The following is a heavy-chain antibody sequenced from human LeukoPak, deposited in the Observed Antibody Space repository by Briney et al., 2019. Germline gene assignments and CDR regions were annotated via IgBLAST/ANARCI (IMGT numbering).Heavy chain of an antibody. CDR2: ISSNGGST. Sequence: GGSLRLSCAASGFTFSSYAMHWVRQAPGKGLEYVSAISSNGGSTYYANSVKGRFTISRGNSKNTLYLQMGSLRAEDMAVYDCARARGYGGLHEAFDIWGQGTMVTVSS. J-gene: IGHJ3*02. CDR1: GFTFSSYA. CDR3: ARARGYGGLHEAFDI. V-gene: IGHV3-64*01. D-gene: IGHD4/OR15-4a*01.